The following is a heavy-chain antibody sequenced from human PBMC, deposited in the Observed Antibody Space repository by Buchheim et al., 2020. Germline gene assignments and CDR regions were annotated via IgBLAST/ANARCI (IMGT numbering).Heavy chain of an antibody. CDR2: IIPILGIA. J-gene: IGHJ4*02. D-gene: IGHD3-10*01. V-gene: IGHV1-69*02. CDR3: ASGPTYYYGSGSYYFDY. CDR1: GGTFSSYT. Sequence: QVQLVQSGAEVKKPGSSVKVSCKASGGTFSSYTISWVRQAPGQGLEWMGRIIPILGIANYAQKFQGRVTITADKSTSTAYMELSSLRSEDTAVYYCASGPTYYYGSGSYYFDYWGQGTL.